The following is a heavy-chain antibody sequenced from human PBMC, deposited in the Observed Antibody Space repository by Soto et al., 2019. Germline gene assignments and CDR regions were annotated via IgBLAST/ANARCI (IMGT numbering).Heavy chain of an antibody. V-gene: IGHV1-69*18. CDR3: ARESEDLTSNFDY. Sequence: QVHLVQSGAEVRKPGSSVKVSCKTSGGTFSTYTIYWVRQAPGQGLEWMGRIIPLFGTTKYAQNFQDRVTITAEESTSTTYMELSSLRAEDTAVYYCARESEDLTSNFDYWGQGTLVTVSS. CDR1: GGTFSTYT. J-gene: IGHJ4*02. CDR2: IIPLFGTT.